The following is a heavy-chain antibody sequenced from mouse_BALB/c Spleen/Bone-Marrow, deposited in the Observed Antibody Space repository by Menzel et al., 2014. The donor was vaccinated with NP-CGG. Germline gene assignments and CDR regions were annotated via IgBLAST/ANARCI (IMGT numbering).Heavy chain of an antibody. V-gene: IGHV14-3*02. D-gene: IGHD2-4*01. CDR2: IDPANGNT. CDR3: ATMITDWYFDV. CDR1: GFNIKDTY. J-gene: IGHJ1*01. Sequence: VTLKECGAELVKPGASVKLSCTASGFNIKDTYMHWVKQRPEQGLEWIGRIDPANGNTKYDPKFQGKATITADTSSNTAYLQPSSLTSEDTAVYYCATMITDWYFDVWGAGTTVTVSS.